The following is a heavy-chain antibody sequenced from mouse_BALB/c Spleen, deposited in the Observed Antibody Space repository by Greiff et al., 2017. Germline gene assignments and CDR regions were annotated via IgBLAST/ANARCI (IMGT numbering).Heavy chain of an antibody. CDR3: GRDSGRSYFDY. V-gene: IGHV7-3*02. J-gene: IGHJ2*01. CDR2: IRNKANGYTT. Sequence: DVKLQESGGGLVQPGGSLRLSCATSGFTFTDYYMSWVRQPPGNALEWLGFIRNKANGYTTEYSASVKGRFTISRDNSQSILYLQMNTLRAEDSATYYCGRDSGRSYFDYWGQGTTLTVSS. CDR1: GFTFTDYY.